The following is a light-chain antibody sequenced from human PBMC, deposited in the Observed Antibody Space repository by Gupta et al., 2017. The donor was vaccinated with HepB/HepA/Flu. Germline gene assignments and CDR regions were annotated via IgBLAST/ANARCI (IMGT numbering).Light chain of an antibody. J-gene: IGKJ1*01. V-gene: IGKV3-20*01. CDR1: QSINSNY. Sequence: ETVLTQSTGTLSLPPGERATLSCRASQSINSNYLAWYQQKPGQAPRLLIYGASTRATDIPDRFSGSGSGTDFTLTINRLEPEDFAVFYCQQYGNPPRTFGQGTKVEIK. CDR2: GAS. CDR3: QQYGNPPRT.